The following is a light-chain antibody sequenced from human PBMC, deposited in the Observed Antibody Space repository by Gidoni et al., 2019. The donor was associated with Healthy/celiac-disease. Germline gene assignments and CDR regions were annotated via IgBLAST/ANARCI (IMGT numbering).Light chain of an antibody. V-gene: IGKV1-39*01. CDR3: QQSYSTLRA. CDR2: AAS. Sequence: DIQMTQYPSSLSASVGDRVTITCRASQSISSYLNWYQQKPGKAPKLLIYAASSLQSGVPSRFSGSGSGTDFTLTISSLQPEDVATYYCQQSYSTLRAFGQGTKVEIK. CDR1: QSISSY. J-gene: IGKJ1*01.